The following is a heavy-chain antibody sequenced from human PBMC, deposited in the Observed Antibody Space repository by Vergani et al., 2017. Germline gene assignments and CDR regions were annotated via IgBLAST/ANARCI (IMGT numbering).Heavy chain of an antibody. V-gene: IGHV4-34*01. Sequence: QVQLQQWGAGLLKPSETLSLTCAVYGGSFSGYYWSWIRQPPGKGVEWVGEINHIGSTNYNPSLKSRVTISVDTSKNQFSLKLSSVTAADTAVYYCATIFGVVIPGGVDVWGKGTTVTVSS. CDR2: INHIGST. CDR3: ATIFGVVIPGGVDV. CDR1: GGSFSGYY. J-gene: IGHJ6*04. D-gene: IGHD3-3*01.